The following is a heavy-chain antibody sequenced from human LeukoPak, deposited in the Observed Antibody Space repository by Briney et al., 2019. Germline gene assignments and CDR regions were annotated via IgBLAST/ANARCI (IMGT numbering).Heavy chain of an antibody. Sequence: GGSLRLSCAASGFTDYGMSWVRQAPGKGLEWVSGINWNGGTTTYADSVKGRFTISRGNAKNSLYLQMDSLRAEDTAIYYCARGIDIWGQGTMVTVSS. CDR3: ARGIDI. J-gene: IGHJ3*02. V-gene: IGHV3-20*04. CDR2: INWNGGTT. CDR1: GFTDYG.